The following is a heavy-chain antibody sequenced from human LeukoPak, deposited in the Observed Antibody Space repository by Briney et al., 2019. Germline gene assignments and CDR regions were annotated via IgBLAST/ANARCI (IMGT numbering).Heavy chain of an antibody. D-gene: IGHD1-1*01. Sequence: SETLSLTCTVSGGSISSYYWSWIRQPPGKGLEWIGYIFYSASTNYNPSLKSRVTISVDTSKNQFSLRLSSVTAADTAVYYCARHQSKRRVAPFDYWGQGTLVTASS. V-gene: IGHV4-59*08. J-gene: IGHJ4*02. CDR1: GGSISSYY. CDR3: ARHQSKRRVAPFDY. CDR2: IFYSAST.